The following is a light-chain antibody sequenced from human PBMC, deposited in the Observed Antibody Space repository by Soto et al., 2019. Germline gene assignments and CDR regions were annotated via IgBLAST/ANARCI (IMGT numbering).Light chain of an antibody. V-gene: IGKV1-39*01. CDR1: QSISSY. J-gene: IGKJ1*01. CDR3: QQSYSTPWT. CDR2: AES. Sequence: DIPMTQSPSSLSASVGDRVTITCRASQSISSYLNWYQQKPGKAPKLLIYAESSLQSGVPSRFSGSGSGTDFTLTISSLQPEDFATYYCQQSYSTPWTFGQGTKVEIK.